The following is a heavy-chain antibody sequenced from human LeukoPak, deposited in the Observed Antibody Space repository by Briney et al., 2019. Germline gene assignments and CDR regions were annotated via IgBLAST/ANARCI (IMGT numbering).Heavy chain of an antibody. CDR1: GYTFTGYY. Sequence: ASVKVSCKASGYTFTGYYTHWVRQAPGQGLEWMGWINPNSGGTNYAQKFQGRVTMTRDTSISTAYMELSRLRSDDTAVYYCARGRLSPSGYYFDYWGQGTLVTVSS. CDR2: INPNSGGT. D-gene: IGHD6-25*01. CDR3: ARGRLSPSGYYFDY. V-gene: IGHV1-2*02. J-gene: IGHJ4*02.